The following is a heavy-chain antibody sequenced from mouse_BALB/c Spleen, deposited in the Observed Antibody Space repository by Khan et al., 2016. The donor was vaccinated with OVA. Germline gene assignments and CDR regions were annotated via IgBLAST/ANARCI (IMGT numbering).Heavy chain of an antibody. CDR3: ARTNYYGSSLYAMDY. Sequence: DLVKPGASVKLSCKASGYTFTSYWINWIKQRPGQGLKWVGHIGPGSGNTYYNEIFKGKATLTVDTSSSTAYIQLSSLSSEDSAVYFCARTNYYGSSLYAMDYWGQGTSVTVSS. CDR1: GYTFTSYW. D-gene: IGHD1-1*01. V-gene: IGHV1S41*01. J-gene: IGHJ4*01. CDR2: IGPGSGNT.